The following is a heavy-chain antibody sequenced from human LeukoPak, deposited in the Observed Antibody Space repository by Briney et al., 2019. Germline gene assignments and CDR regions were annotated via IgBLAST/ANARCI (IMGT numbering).Heavy chain of an antibody. CDR3: ARDEDLGIYES. CDR1: GGSISSYY. CDR2: IYYSGST. J-gene: IGHJ5*02. V-gene: IGHV4-59*01. Sequence: SETLSLTCSVSGGSISSYYGSWIRQPPGKGLEWIGYIYYSGSTNYDPSLKSRVTISVDTSKNQFSLKLSSVTAADTAVYYCARDEDLGIYESWGQGTLVTVSS. D-gene: IGHD3-16*01.